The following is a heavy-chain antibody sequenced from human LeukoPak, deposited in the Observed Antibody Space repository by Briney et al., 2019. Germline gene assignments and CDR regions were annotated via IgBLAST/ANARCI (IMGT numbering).Heavy chain of an antibody. J-gene: IGHJ3*02. CDR3: ARERRNGDYSIGDAFDI. CDR2: IYTSGST. CDR1: GGSISSYY. Sequence: SETLSLTCTVSGGSISSYYWSWIRQPAGKGLEWIRRIYTSGSTNYNPSLKSRVTMSVDTSKNQFSLKLSSVTAADTAVYYCARERRNGDYSIGDAFDIWGQGTMVTVSS. V-gene: IGHV4-4*07. D-gene: IGHD4-17*01.